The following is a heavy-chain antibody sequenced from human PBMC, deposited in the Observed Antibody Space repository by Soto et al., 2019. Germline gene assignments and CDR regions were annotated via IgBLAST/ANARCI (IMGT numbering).Heavy chain of an antibody. Sequence: QVQLQESGPGLVKPSETLSLTCTVSGGSVSSGSYYWSWIRQPPGKGLEWIGYIYYSGSTKYNPSLRSRVTISVDTSKNQFSLKLTSVTAADTAVYYCARSGSGSGWLGGQGTLVTVPS. CDR3: ARSGSGSGWL. J-gene: IGHJ4*02. V-gene: IGHV4-61*01. CDR1: GGSVSSGSYY. CDR2: IYYSGST. D-gene: IGHD6-19*01.